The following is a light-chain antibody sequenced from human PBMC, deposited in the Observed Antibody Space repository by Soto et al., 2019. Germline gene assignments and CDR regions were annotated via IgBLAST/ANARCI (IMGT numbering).Light chain of an antibody. V-gene: IGKV4-1*01. CDR3: QKYDSAPLT. J-gene: IGKJ4*01. Sequence: DIVMTQSADSLAVSLGERATINCKSSQSVFYSSNNKNYLAWYQQKSRQPPKLLIYWASTRESGVPDRFSGSGSGTDFTLTISSLQPEDVATYFCQKYDSAPLTFGGGTKVDI. CDR1: QSVFYSSNNKNY. CDR2: WAS.